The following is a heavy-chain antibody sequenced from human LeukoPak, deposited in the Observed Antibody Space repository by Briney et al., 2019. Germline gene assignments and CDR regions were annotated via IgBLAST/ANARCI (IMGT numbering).Heavy chain of an antibody. D-gene: IGHD3-22*01. J-gene: IGHJ5*02. CDR1: GYSFTSYW. Sequence: GESLKISCKGSGYSFTSYWIGWVRQMPGKGLEWMGIIYPGDSDTRYSPSFQGQVTISADKSISTAYLQWSSLKASDTAMYYCARVYGYHDSSGYVFDPWGQGTLVTVSS. CDR2: IYPGDSDT. V-gene: IGHV5-51*01. CDR3: ARVYGYHDSSGYVFDP.